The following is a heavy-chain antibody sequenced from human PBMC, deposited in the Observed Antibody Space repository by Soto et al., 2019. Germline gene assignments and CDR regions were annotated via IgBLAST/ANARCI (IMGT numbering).Heavy chain of an antibody. CDR2: IYYNGIT. CDR1: GDSITNGHYY. CDR3: ARGIQEGFDP. D-gene: IGHD5-18*01. J-gene: IGHJ5*02. Sequence: QVSLQESGPGLVKPSQTLSLTCFVSGDSITNGHYYWSWIRQPPGKALEWIAYIYYNGITHYNPSLKSRVTISLDPSKNHFSLKMTSVTDADTAVHSCARGIQEGFDPWGQGTLVTVSS. V-gene: IGHV4-30-4*01.